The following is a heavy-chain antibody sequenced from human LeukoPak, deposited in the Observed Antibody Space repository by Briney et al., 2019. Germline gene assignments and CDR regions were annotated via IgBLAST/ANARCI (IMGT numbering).Heavy chain of an antibody. J-gene: IGHJ1*01. V-gene: IGHV1-2*02. CDR2: INPNSGGT. CDR3: ARVIGSRDEYFRH. Sequence: ASVKVSCKASGYTFTGYYMHWVRQAPGQGLEWMGWINPNSGGTNYAQKFQGRVTMTRDTSISTAYVELSRLRSDDTAVYYCARVIGSRDEYFRHWGQGTLVTVSS. CDR1: GYTFTGYY. D-gene: IGHD3-9*01.